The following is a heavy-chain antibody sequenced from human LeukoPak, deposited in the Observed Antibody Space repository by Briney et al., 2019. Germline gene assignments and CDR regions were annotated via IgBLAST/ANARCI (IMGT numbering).Heavy chain of an antibody. CDR2: IYPGDSDT. V-gene: IGHV5-51*01. J-gene: IGHJ4*02. Sequence: GESLKISCKGSGHSFTSYWIGWVRQMPGKGLEWMGIIYPGDSDTRYSPSFQGQVTISADKSISTAYLQWSSLKASDTAMYYCARVYYYDSSGYYSTFDYWGQGTLVTVSS. CDR1: GHSFTSYW. CDR3: ARVYYYDSSGYYSTFDY. D-gene: IGHD3-22*01.